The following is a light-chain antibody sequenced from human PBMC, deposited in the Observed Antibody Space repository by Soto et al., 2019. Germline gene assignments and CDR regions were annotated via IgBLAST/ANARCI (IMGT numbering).Light chain of an antibody. Sequence: EIQMTHASATLAEPEGGRVSITYRASQTISRWFGWYQQKPGKAPKLLIYKASNLKRGVPSRFSGSGSGTEFTLTISSLQPDDFATYYCQHYNSYSEAFGQGTKVDI. CDR1: QTISRW. CDR2: KAS. V-gene: IGKV1-5*03. CDR3: QHYNSYSEA. J-gene: IGKJ1*01.